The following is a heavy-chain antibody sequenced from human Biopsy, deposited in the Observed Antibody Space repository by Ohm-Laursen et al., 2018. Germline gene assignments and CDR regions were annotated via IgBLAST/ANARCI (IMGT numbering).Heavy chain of an antibody. CDR2: INHGGST. CDR3: ARGEYYAYWSGARKLNYFDY. J-gene: IGHJ4*02. CDR1: GGSFSGTY. Sequence: PSQTLSLTCTVSGGSFSGTYWSWIRQTPGKGLEWIGEINHGGSTKYNPSFESRVTISVDTSKNQFSLNLFSVTAADAARYFCARGEYYAYWSGARKLNYFDYWGQGTLVIVSS. V-gene: IGHV4-34*01. D-gene: IGHD3-3*01.